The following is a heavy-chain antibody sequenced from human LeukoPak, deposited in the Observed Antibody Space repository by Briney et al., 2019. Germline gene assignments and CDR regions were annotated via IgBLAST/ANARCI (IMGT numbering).Heavy chain of an antibody. CDR1: GGSXXGYY. D-gene: IGHD3-22*01. V-gene: IGHV4-34*01. Sequence: SLTCAVYGGSXXGYYXXWIRQPPGKGLEWIGEMYLSGTTHSNPSVKSRVTISIDKSKNQFFLNLSSVTAADTAVYYCAGLVGRYSSGLYYYYFDYWGQGTLVTVSS. CDR3: AGLVGRYSSGLYYYYFDY. CDR2: MYLSGTT. J-gene: IGHJ4*02.